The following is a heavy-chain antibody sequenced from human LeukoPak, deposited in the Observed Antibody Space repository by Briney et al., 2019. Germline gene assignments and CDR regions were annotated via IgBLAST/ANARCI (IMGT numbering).Heavy chain of an antibody. V-gene: IGHV4-59*08. CDR3: ARHDRVLVVDY. J-gene: IGHJ4*02. D-gene: IGHD3-10*01. Sequence: PSETLSLTCTVSGGSISSYYWSWIRQPPGKGLEWIGYIYYSASTNYNPSLKSRVTISVDTSKNQFSLKLSSVTAADTAVYYCARHDRVLVVDYWGQGTLVTVSA. CDR1: GGSISSYY. CDR2: IYYSAST.